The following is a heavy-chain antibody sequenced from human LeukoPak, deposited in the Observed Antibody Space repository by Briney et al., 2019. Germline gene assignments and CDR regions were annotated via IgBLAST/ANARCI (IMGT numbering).Heavy chain of an antibody. J-gene: IGHJ6*03. V-gene: IGHV3-30*04. D-gene: IGHD1-26*01. CDR3: ARDCKIQVGATILSGIHRYMDV. CDR2: ISYDGSNK. CDR1: GFTFSSYA. Sequence: PGGSLRLSCAASGFTFSSYAMHWVRQAPGKGLEWVAVISYDGSNKYYADSVKGRFTISRDNSKNTLYLQMNSLRAEDTAVYYCARDCKIQVGATILSGIHRYMDVWGKGTTVTVSS.